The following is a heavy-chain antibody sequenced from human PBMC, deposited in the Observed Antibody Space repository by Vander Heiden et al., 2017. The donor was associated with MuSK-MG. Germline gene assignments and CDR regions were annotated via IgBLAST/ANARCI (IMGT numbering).Heavy chain of an antibody. CDR1: GYSISSGYY. J-gene: IGHJ4*02. V-gene: IGHV4-38-2*02. Sequence: QVQLQESGPGLVKPSETLSLTCTVSGYSISSGYYWGWIRQPPGKGLEWIGSIYHSGSTYYNPSLKSRVTISVDTSKNQFSLKLSSVTAADTAVYYCARDLPYLGTFDYWGQGTLVTVSS. CDR3: ARDLPYLGTFDY. D-gene: IGHD7-27*01. CDR2: IYHSGST.